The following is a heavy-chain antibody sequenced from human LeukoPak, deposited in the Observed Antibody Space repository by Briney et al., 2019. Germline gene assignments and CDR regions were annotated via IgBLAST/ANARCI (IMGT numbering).Heavy chain of an antibody. V-gene: IGHV3-30*04. J-gene: IGHJ4*02. D-gene: IGHD3-22*01. Sequence: GRSLRLSCAASGFTFSSYAMHCVREAPGKGLEWGAVISYDGSNKYYADSVKGRFTISRDNSKNTLYLQMNSLRAEDTAVYYCARGALYYYDSSVGYWGQGTLVTVSS. CDR2: ISYDGSNK. CDR3: ARGALYYYDSSVGY. CDR1: GFTFSSYA.